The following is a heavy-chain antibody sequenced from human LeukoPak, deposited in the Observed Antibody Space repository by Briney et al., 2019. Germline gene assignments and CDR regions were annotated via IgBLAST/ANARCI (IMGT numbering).Heavy chain of an antibody. CDR2: IYYSGST. Sequence: SETLSLTCTVSGGSISSSSYYWGWIRQPPGKGLEWIGSIYYSGSTYYNPSLKSRVTISVDTSKNQFSLKLSSVTAADTAVYYCARAPRWLRLGGGYYYYYYMDVWGKGTTVTVSS. CDR1: GGSISSSSYY. V-gene: IGHV4-39*01. D-gene: IGHD5-12*01. CDR3: ARAPRWLRLGGGYYYYYYMDV. J-gene: IGHJ6*03.